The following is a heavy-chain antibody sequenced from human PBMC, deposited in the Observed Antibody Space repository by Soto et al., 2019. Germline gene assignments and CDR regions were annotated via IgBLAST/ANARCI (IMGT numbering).Heavy chain of an antibody. Sequence: QVTLKESGPVLVKPTETLTLTCTVSGFSLSNARMGVSWIRQPPGKALEWLAHIFSNDEKSYSTSLKSRLTIAKDTSKSQVVLTMTNMDPVDTATYYCARIGGRLVRGVIRLDLFDYWGQGTLVTVSS. J-gene: IGHJ4*02. CDR1: GFSLSNARMG. CDR3: ARIGGRLVRGVIRLDLFDY. V-gene: IGHV2-26*01. CDR2: IFSNDEK. D-gene: IGHD3-10*01.